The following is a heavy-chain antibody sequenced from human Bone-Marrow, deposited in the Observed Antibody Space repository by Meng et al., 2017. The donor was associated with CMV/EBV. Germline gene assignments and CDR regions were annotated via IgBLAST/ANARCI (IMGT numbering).Heavy chain of an antibody. D-gene: IGHD5-12*01. CDR2: IRNEADGGTV. CDR1: GFALSDAW. J-gene: IGHJ4*02. CDR3: LTTYNGGSPHRPY. Sequence: GESLKISCAASGFALSDAWMTWIRQPPGKGPEWVGRIRNEADGGTVDYGPSVEGRFTISRDDSTNTVYLQMNSLKIEDTAVYYCLTTYNGGSPHRPYWGQGTVVTVSS. V-gene: IGHV3-15*01.